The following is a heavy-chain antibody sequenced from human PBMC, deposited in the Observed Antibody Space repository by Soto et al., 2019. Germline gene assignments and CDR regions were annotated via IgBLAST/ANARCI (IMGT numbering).Heavy chain of an antibody. CDR2: INAGNGNT. J-gene: IGHJ3*02. Sequence: GASVKVSCKASGYTFTSYAMHWVRQAPGQRLEWMGWINAGNGNTKYSQKFQGRVTITRDTSASTAYMELSSLRSEDTAVYYCARVSSYYDFWSGPSDAFDIWGQGTMVTVSS. CDR1: GYTFTSYA. D-gene: IGHD3-3*01. CDR3: ARVSSYYDFWSGPSDAFDI. V-gene: IGHV1-3*01.